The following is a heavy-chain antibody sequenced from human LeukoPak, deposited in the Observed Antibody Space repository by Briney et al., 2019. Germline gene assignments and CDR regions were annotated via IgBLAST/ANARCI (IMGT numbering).Heavy chain of an antibody. CDR1: GGTFSSYA. V-gene: IGHV1-69*13. J-gene: IGHJ4*02. D-gene: IGHD3-10*01. Sequence: SVKVSCKASGGTFSSYAISWVRQAPGQGLEWMGGIIPIFGTANYAQKFQGRVTITADESTSTAYMELNSLRAEDTAVYYCAKDHPDSPYYYGSGIDYWGQGTLVTVSS. CDR2: IIPIFGTA. CDR3: AKDHPDSPYYYGSGIDY.